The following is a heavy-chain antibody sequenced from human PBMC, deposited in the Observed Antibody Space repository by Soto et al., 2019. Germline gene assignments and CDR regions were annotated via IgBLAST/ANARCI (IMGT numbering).Heavy chain of an antibody. CDR2: ISGYNGNT. Sequence: QVQLVQSGAEVKKPGASVKVSCKASGYTFTSYGVSWVLQAPGQGLEWVAWISGYNGNTNNAQKLQGRVTMTTDTSTSTAYMELRSLRSDDTAVYYCARDRHGTGAFDIWGQGTMVTVSS. V-gene: IGHV1-18*01. CDR1: GYTFTSYG. D-gene: IGHD1-1*01. J-gene: IGHJ3*02. CDR3: ARDRHGTGAFDI.